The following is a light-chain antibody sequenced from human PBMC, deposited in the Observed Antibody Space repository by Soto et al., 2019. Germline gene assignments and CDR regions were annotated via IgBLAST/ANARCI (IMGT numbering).Light chain of an antibody. CDR3: NSYTTLSNRV. CDR1: NTDMGAYNY. Sequence: QSALTQPASVSGSPGQSITISCTGTNTDMGAYNYVSWYQQQPGKAPKLRIYEVTNRPSGVSNRFSGSKSGNTASLTISGLQAEDEANYYCNSYTTLSNRVFGTGTKVTVL. V-gene: IGLV2-14*01. J-gene: IGLJ1*01. CDR2: EVT.